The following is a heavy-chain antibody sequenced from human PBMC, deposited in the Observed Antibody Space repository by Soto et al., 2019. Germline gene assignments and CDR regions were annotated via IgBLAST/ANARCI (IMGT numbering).Heavy chain of an antibody. CDR1: GYTFTGYY. D-gene: IGHD3-3*01. Sequence: ASVKVSCKASGYTFTGYYMHWVRQAPGQGLEWMGWINPNNGGTVYAQRFLDRVTMTADTSTSTVYMDLSSLRSDDTALYYCARTISGVVGYGMDVWGQGTTVTVSS. CDR3: ARTISGVVGYGMDV. V-gene: IGHV1-2*02. CDR2: INPNNGGT. J-gene: IGHJ6*02.